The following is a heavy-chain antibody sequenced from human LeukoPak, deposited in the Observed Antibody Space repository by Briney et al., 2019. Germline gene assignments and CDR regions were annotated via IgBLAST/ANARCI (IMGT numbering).Heavy chain of an antibody. CDR3: ARSTYYYGSRSYPYFDY. J-gene: IGHJ4*02. Sequence: PGGSLRLSCVASGFTFSDYWMSWVRQAPGMGLEWIGNIYYSGTTTDYNPSLRSRVTISVDTFSNQFSLRLSSVTAADTAVYYCARSTYYYGSRSYPYFDYWGQGALVTVSS. CDR2: IYYSGTT. V-gene: IGHV4-4*02. D-gene: IGHD3-10*01. CDR1: GFTFSDYW.